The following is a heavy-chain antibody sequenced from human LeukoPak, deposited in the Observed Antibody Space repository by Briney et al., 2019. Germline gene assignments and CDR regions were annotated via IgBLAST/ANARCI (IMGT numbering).Heavy chain of an antibody. CDR3: VRSKVVVTNWFDP. CDR1: GGSISSTTYY. Sequence: SETLSLTCTVSGGSISSTTYYWGWVRQPPGKGLEWIGSIYYSGSTYYNPSLKSRVTISVDTSKNQFSLKLTSVTAADTAVYYYVRSKVVVTNWFDPWGQGILVTVSS. V-gene: IGHV4-39*01. J-gene: IGHJ5*02. CDR2: IYYSGST. D-gene: IGHD3-22*01.